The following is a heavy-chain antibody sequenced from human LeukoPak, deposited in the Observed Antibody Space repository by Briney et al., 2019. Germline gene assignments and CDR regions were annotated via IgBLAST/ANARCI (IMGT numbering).Heavy chain of an antibody. Sequence: SETLSLTCTVSGGSISSYYWSWIRQPAGKGLEWIGRIYTSGSTNYNPSLKSRVTMSVDTSKNQFSLKLSSVTAADTAVYYCARDKGSYYYGKYYYYYYMDVWGKGTTVTISS. CDR1: GGSISSYY. CDR3: ARDKGSYYYGKYYYYYYMDV. V-gene: IGHV4-4*07. J-gene: IGHJ6*03. CDR2: IYTSGST. D-gene: IGHD4-17*01.